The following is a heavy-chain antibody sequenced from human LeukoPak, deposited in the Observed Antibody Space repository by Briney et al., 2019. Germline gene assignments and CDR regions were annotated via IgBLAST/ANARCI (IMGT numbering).Heavy chain of an antibody. CDR3: ARGKSNYGDYVDY. D-gene: IGHD4-17*01. Sequence: GGSLRLSCAGSGFTFSSYSMNWVRQAPGKGLEWASSISSSSIYIYYADSVKGRFTISRDNAKNSLYLQMNSLRAEDTAVYYCARGKSNYGDYVDYWGQGILVTVSS. V-gene: IGHV3-21*01. CDR2: ISSSSIYI. J-gene: IGHJ4*02. CDR1: GFTFSSYS.